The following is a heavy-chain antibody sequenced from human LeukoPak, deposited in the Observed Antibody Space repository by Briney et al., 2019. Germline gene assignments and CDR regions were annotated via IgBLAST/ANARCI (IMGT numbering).Heavy chain of an antibody. CDR3: ARRKDIVVVPAAIDAFDI. J-gene: IGHJ3*02. CDR1: GGSINSYY. D-gene: IGHD2-2*01. V-gene: IGHV4-59*08. CDR2: IYYSGST. Sequence: PSETLSLTCTVSGGSINSYYWSWIRQPPGKGLEWIGYIYYSGSTKYNPSLKSRVTISVDTSKNQFSLKLSSVTAADTAVYYCARRKDIVVVPAAIDAFDIWGQGTMVTVSS.